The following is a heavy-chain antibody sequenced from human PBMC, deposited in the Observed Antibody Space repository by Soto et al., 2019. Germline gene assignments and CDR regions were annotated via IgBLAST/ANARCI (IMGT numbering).Heavy chain of an antibody. D-gene: IGHD6-19*01. CDR1: GFTFSSYA. CDR2: ISGSGDST. CDR3: AKGGPGIAVAGTGYFQH. V-gene: IGHV3-23*01. J-gene: IGHJ1*01. Sequence: EVQLLESGGGLVQPGGSLILSCAASGFTFSSYAMSWVRQAPGKGLEWCSGISGSGDSTYYADSVKGRFTISRDNSKNTLYLQMNSLRAEDTAVYYCAKGGPGIAVAGTGYFQHWGQGTLVNVSS.